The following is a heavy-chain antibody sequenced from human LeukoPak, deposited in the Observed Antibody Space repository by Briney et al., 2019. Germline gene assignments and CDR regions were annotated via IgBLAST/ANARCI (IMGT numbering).Heavy chain of an antibody. V-gene: IGHV3-21*01. CDR3: TRESGSSRFFDY. CDR1: GFSFSSYS. J-gene: IGHJ4*02. CDR2: ISSSKSYI. D-gene: IGHD6-6*01. Sequence: PGGSLRLSCAASGFSFSSYSMNWVRQAPGKGLEWVSSISSSKSYIFYADSVKGRFTISRDNAKNTLYLQMNSLRAEDTAVYYCTRESGSSRFFDYWGQGTPVTVSS.